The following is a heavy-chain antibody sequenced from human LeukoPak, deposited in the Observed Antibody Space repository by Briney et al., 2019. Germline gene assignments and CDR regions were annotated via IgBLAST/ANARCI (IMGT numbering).Heavy chain of an antibody. Sequence: GESLKISCKGSGYSFSSYWIAWVRQMPGKGLEWMGIIYPGDSDTRYSPSFQGQVTISADKSINTAYLQWSSLTASDTAMYYCARQSTSGWQNYYGMDVWGQGTTVTVSS. V-gene: IGHV5-51*01. D-gene: IGHD6-19*01. CDR2: IYPGDSDT. CDR1: GYSFSSYW. CDR3: ARQSTSGWQNYYGMDV. J-gene: IGHJ6*02.